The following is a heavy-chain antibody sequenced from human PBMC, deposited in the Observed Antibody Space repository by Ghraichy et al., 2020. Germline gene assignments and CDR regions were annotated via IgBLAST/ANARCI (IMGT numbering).Heavy chain of an antibody. Sequence: ASVKVSCQASGYTLTRYYMHWVRQAPGQGLEWMGIINPSGGGTTYAQKFQGRVTMTRDTSTSTVYMELSSLRYEDTAMYYCASYGSGRESYFDYWGQGTLVTVSS. CDR2: INPSGGGT. CDR1: GYTLTRYY. D-gene: IGHD3-10*01. J-gene: IGHJ4*02. CDR3: ASYGSGRESYFDY. V-gene: IGHV1-46*01.